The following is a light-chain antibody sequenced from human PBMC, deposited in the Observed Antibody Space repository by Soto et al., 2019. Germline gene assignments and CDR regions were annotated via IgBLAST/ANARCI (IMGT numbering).Light chain of an antibody. J-gene: IGKJ5*01. CDR2: DAS. V-gene: IGKV1-5*01. CDR1: QTISNW. Sequence: DIQMTQSPSTLSASVGDRVTIPCRASQTISNWLAWYQQKPGKAPTLLIYDASTLERGVPSRFSGTGSGTEFTLSIDSLQPDDFATYYCQQYHTSSITFGQGTRLEIK. CDR3: QQYHTSSIT.